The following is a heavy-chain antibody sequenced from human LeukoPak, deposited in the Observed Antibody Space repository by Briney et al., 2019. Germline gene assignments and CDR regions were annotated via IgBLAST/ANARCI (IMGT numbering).Heavy chain of an antibody. D-gene: IGHD6-19*01. CDR3: ARDQFYSSGWAPTQGY. CDR1: GGSISSYY. CDR2: IYYSGST. V-gene: IGHV4-59*01. Sequence: PSETLSLTCTVSGGSISSYYWSWIRQPPGKGLEWTGYIYYSGSTNYNPSLKSRVTISVDTSKNQFSLKLSSVTAADTAVYYCARDQFYSSGWAPTQGYWGQGTLVTVSS. J-gene: IGHJ4*02.